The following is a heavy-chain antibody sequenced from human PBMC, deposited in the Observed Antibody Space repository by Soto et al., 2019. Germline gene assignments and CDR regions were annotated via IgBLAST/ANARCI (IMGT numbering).Heavy chain of an antibody. CDR3: ARAQKWRQLSLNVFDL. J-gene: IGHJ3*01. V-gene: IGHV3-74*01. D-gene: IGHD5-18*01. CDR2: ITGAGDGT. Sequence: GGSLRLSCVASGFTIENSVMHWVRQTPGKGLMSVSRITGAGDGTLYADSVQGRFTISRDNAKNTVYLHMTGLRVEETAVYYCARAQKWRQLSLNVFDLWGQGTTVTVSS. CDR1: GFTIENSV.